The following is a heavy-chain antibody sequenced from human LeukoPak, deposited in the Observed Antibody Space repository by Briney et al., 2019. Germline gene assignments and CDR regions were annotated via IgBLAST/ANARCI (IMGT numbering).Heavy chain of an antibody. Sequence: PSETLSLTCTVSGYSISSGYYWGWIRQPPGKGLEWIGSIYHSGSTHYNPSLKSRVTISVDTSKNQFSLKLSSVTAADTAVYYCARSIAAAGRSRFDYWGQGTLVTVSS. CDR3: ARSIAAAGRSRFDY. D-gene: IGHD6-13*01. J-gene: IGHJ4*02. V-gene: IGHV4-38-2*02. CDR1: GYSISSGYY. CDR2: IYHSGST.